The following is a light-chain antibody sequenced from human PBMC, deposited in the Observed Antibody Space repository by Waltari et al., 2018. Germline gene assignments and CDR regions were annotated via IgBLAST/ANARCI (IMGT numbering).Light chain of an antibody. Sequence: EIVLTQSPATLSLSPGERATLSCRASQSISSYLAWYQQKPGQAPRLLIDDASNRATGSPARVSGSGSGTDFTLTISSLEPEDFAVYYCQQRSNWLTFGGGTKVEIK. V-gene: IGKV3-11*01. CDR2: DAS. CDR1: QSISSY. J-gene: IGKJ4*01. CDR3: QQRSNWLT.